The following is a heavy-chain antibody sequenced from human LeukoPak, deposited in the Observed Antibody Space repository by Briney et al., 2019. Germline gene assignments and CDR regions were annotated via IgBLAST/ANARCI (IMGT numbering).Heavy chain of an antibody. CDR3: AKADSSSWYVPYYYYYYMDV. CDR2: ISYDGSNK. D-gene: IGHD6-13*01. Sequence: SGGSLRLSCAASGFTFSSYGMHWVRQAPGKGLEWVAVISYDGSNKYYADSVKGRFTISRDNSKNTLYLQMNSLRAEDTAVYYCAKADSSSWYVPYYYYYYMDVWGKGTTVTVSS. CDR1: GFTFSSYG. V-gene: IGHV3-30*18. J-gene: IGHJ6*03.